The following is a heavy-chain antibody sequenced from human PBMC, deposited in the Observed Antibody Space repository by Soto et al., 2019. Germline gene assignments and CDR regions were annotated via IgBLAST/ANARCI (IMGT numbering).Heavy chain of an antibody. J-gene: IGHJ4*02. CDR1: GFSLSTSGMG. V-gene: IGHV2-5*02. D-gene: IGHD6-13*01. CDR2: IYWDDDK. CDR3: PHYSSTSPFDY. Sequence: SGPTLVNPTQTFTLACTFSGFSLSTSGMGVGWIRQPPGKALEWLALIYWDDDKRYSPSLKSRLTITKDTSKNQVVLTMTNMDPVDTATEFCPHYSSTSPFDYWGKGTLVTVDS.